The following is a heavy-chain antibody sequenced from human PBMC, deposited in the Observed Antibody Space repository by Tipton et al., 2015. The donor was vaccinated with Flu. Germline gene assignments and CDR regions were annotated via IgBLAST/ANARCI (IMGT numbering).Heavy chain of an antibody. CDR3: ARAKPWGSVVNFGWFDP. D-gene: IGHD4-23*01. J-gene: IGHJ5*02. V-gene: IGHV4-61*02. CDR1: GGSISSGSYY. Sequence: TLSLTCTVSGGSISSGSYYWSWIRQPAGKGLEWIGRIYTSGSTHYNPSLKSRVTISVDTSKNQFSLKLSSVTAADTAVYYCARAKPWGSVVNFGWFDPWGQGTLVTVSS. CDR2: IYTSGST.